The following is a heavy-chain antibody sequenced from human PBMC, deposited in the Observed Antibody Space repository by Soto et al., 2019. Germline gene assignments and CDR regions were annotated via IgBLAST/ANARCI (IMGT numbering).Heavy chain of an antibody. Sequence: GASVKVSCKASGYTFTSYGISWVRQAPGQGLEWMGWISAYNGNTNYPQKLQGRVTMTTDTSTSTAYMELRSLRSDDTAVYYCARRGDCSSTSCPYAFDIWGQGTMVTVSS. CDR1: GYTFTSYG. D-gene: IGHD2-2*01. V-gene: IGHV1-18*01. CDR3: ARRGDCSSTSCPYAFDI. CDR2: ISAYNGNT. J-gene: IGHJ3*02.